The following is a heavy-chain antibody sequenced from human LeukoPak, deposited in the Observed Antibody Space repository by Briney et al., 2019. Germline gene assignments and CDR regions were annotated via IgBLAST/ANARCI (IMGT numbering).Heavy chain of an antibody. J-gene: IGHJ4*02. V-gene: IGHV4-39*01. CDR3: ARRSSAMNLDY. CDR1: GVSISSSNSY. D-gene: IGHD5-18*01. Sequence: SETLSLTCTVSGVSISSSNSYWGWIRQPPGKGLEWIGSIYYSGNTYYNASLKSQVSISIDTSKNQFSLKLSSVTAADTAVYYCARRSSAMNLDYWGQGTLVTVSS. CDR2: IYYSGNT.